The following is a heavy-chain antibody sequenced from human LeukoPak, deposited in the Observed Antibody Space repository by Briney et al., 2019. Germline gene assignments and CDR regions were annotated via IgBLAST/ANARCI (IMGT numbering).Heavy chain of an antibody. V-gene: IGHV1-8*01. CDR3: ARGLGDYNTDWFPVSGY. J-gene: IGHJ4*02. CDR2: MNPGNGDT. D-gene: IGHD3-9*01. CDR1: GYTFTTHD. Sequence: GASVKVPCKASGYTFTTHDLTWVRQATGQGLEWMGWMNPGNGDTAYAQKFQGRVAMTRDTSMSTAYMELNNLGSEDTAIYYCARGLGDYNTDWFPVSGYWGQGTPVTVSS.